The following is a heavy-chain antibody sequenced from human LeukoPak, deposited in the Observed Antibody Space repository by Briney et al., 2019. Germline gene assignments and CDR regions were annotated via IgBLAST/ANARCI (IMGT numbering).Heavy chain of an antibody. CDR1: GFTFGDYG. Sequence: GGSLRLSCAASGFTFGDYGMSWVRQAPGKGLEWVSGINWNGGSTGYADSVKGRFTISRDNAKNSLYLQMNSLRAEDTALYYCAKDIYDSSGYYTQSDYWGQGTLVTVSS. CDR2: INWNGGST. V-gene: IGHV3-20*04. J-gene: IGHJ4*02. CDR3: AKDIYDSSGYYTQSDY. D-gene: IGHD3-22*01.